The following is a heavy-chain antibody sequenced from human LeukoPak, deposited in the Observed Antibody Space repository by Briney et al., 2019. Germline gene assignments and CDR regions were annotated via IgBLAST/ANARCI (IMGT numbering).Heavy chain of an antibody. Sequence: KPSETLSLTCTVSGGSISSTSYYWGWIRQPPGKGLQWIGTVYYSGTTYYDPSLKSRVTMYVDTSKNQFSLRLNSVTAADTAVYYCATYSSSWRSFDYWGQGTLVTVSS. CDR1: GGSISSTSYY. CDR3: ATYSSSWRSFDY. CDR2: VYYSGTT. J-gene: IGHJ4*02. D-gene: IGHD6-13*01. V-gene: IGHV4-39*01.